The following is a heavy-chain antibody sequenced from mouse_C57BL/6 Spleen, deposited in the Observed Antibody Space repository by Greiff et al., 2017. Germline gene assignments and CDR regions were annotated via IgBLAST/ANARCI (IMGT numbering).Heavy chain of an antibody. CDR1: GFSFTSYG. CDR2: IWGGGST. D-gene: IGHD2-10*01. CDR3: ATLLKDSGAY. V-gene: IGHV2-9*01. Sequence: VKLMESGPGLVAPSQSLYITCTVSGFSFTSYGVDWVRQPPGKGLEWLGVIWGGGSTNYNSALMSRLSISKDNSKSQVFLKMNSLQTDDTAMDYCATLLKDSGAYWGQGTLVTVSA. J-gene: IGHJ3*01.